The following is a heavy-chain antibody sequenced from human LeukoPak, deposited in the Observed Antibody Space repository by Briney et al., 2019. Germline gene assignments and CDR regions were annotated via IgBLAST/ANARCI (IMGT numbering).Heavy chain of an antibody. CDR3: ARPRGYSSSWYAPLGY. V-gene: IGHV4-39*07. J-gene: IGHJ4*02. CDR2: IYYSGST. CDR1: GGSISSSSYY. D-gene: IGHD6-13*01. Sequence: SETLSLTCTVSGGSISSSSYYWGWIRQPPGKGLEWIGSIYYSGSTYYNPSLKSRVTISVDTSKNQFSLKLSSVTAADTAVYYCARPRGYSSSWYAPLGYWGQGTLVTVSS.